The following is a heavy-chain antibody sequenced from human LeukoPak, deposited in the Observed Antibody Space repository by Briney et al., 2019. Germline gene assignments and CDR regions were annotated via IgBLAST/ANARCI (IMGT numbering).Heavy chain of an antibody. J-gene: IGHJ4*02. D-gene: IGHD3-10*01. CDR1: GFTFSSYW. CDR3: AKDHGVLLWFGELLTFFDY. V-gene: IGHV3-74*01. Sequence: GGSLRLSCVASGFTFSSYWMHWVRQDPRKGLVWVSRINGDGRNINYADSVRGRFTISRDNAKNTLYLQMNSLRAEDTAVYYCAKDHGVLLWFGELLTFFDYWGQGTLVTVSS. CDR2: INGDGRNI.